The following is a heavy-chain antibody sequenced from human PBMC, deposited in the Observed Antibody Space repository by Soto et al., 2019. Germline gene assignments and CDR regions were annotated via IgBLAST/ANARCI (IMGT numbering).Heavy chain of an antibody. J-gene: IGHJ4*02. D-gene: IGHD5-12*01. CDR1: VGSISSGGYY. V-gene: IGHV4-31*03. CDR2: IYYSGST. Sequence: PSETLSLTCTVSVGSISSGGYYWSWIRQHPGKGLEWIGYIYYSGSTYYNPSLKSRVTISVDTSKNQFSLKLSSVTAADTAVYYCAREVTCEYSGYDSQDSGCRDYFDYWGQGTLVTVSS. CDR3: AREVTCEYSGYDSQDSGCRDYFDY.